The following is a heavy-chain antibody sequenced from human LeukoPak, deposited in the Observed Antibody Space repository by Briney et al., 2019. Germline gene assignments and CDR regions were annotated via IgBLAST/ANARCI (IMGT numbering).Heavy chain of an antibody. V-gene: IGHV3-21*06. CDR3: ATLGVY. CDR1: GFTFSTHN. CDR2: ISSTGTDI. D-gene: IGHD2-8*01. Sequence: GGSLRLSCAVSGFTFSTHNMNWVRQAPGKGLEWVSSISSTGTDINYADSVKGRFTISGDNAKNSLYLQMNSLRAEDSAVYYCATLGVYWGQGTLVTVSS. J-gene: IGHJ4*02.